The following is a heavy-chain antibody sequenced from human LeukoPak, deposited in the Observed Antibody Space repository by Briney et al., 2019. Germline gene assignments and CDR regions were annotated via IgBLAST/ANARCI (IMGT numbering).Heavy chain of an antibody. CDR2: IIPIFGTA. CDR3: ASRGGGFGEHAPYYFDY. J-gene: IGHJ4*02. Sequence: GASVKVSCKASGGTFSSYAISWVRQAPRQGLEWMGVIIPIFGTANYAQKFQGRVTITTDESTSTAYMELSSLRSEDTAVYYCASRGGGFGEHAPYYFDYWGQGTLVTVSS. D-gene: IGHD3-10*01. CDR1: GGTFSSYA. V-gene: IGHV1-69*05.